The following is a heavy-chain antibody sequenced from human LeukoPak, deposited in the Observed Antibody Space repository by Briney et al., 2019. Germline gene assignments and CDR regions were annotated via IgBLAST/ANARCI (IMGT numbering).Heavy chain of an antibody. D-gene: IGHD3-22*01. CDR2: ISSSSSSI. V-gene: IGHV3-48*04. CDR1: GFTFSSHS. CDR3: ARDLPLNYHYSSDYYPPFDY. Sequence: GSLRPSCAASGFTFSSHSMNWVRQAPGKGLEWVSYISSSSSSIYYADSVKGRFTISRDNAKNSLYLHMNNLRAEDTAVYYCARDLPLNYHYSSDYYPPFDYWGQGTLVTVSS. J-gene: IGHJ4*02.